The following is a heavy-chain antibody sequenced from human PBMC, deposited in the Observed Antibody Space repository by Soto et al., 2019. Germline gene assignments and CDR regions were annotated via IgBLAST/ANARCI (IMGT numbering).Heavy chain of an antibody. CDR1: GFTFSRYW. CDR3: MRDGSGGWHFDS. CDR2: VKQDGSQS. D-gene: IGHD6-19*01. V-gene: IGHV3-7*01. Sequence: EVQLVESGGGLVQPGGSLRLSCEASGFTFSRYWMSWIRQAPGKGLEWVANVKQDGSQSYLVDSVKGRFTMSRDNVKNSLSPQMNSLRVEDTAVYYCMRDGSGGWHFDSWCQGTLVTVS. J-gene: IGHJ4*02.